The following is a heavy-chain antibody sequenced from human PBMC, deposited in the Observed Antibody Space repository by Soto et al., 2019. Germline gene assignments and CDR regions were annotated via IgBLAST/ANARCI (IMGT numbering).Heavy chain of an antibody. CDR1: GYTFTSYG. CDR3: ARGGDSGSYSNYYYYYGMDV. D-gene: IGHD1-26*01. V-gene: IGHV1-18*01. Sequence: ASVKVSCKASGYTFTSYGISWVRQAPGQGLEWMGWISAYNGNTNYAQKLQGRVTMTTDTSTSTAYMELRSLRSDDTAVYYCARGGDSGSYSNYYYYYGMDVWGQGATVTVFS. J-gene: IGHJ6*02. CDR2: ISAYNGNT.